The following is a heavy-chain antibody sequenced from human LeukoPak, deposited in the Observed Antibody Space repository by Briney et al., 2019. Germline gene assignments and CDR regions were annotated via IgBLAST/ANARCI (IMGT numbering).Heavy chain of an antibody. CDR3: ARDLGSSSWAYFDY. D-gene: IGHD6-13*01. J-gene: IGHJ4*02. V-gene: IGHV3-7*01. CDR2: IKQEGSEK. Sequence: GGSLRLSCAASGFTFSSYWMSWVRQAPGKGLEWVANIKQEGSEKYYVDSVKGRFTISRDNAKNSLYLQMNSLRAEDTAVYYCARDLGSSSWAYFDYWGQGTLVTVSS. CDR1: GFTFSSYW.